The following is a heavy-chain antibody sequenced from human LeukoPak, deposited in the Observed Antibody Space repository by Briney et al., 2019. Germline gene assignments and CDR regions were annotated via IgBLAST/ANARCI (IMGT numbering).Heavy chain of an antibody. D-gene: IGHD3-16*01. Sequence: GESLRLSCAASGFTFSSYWMHWVRQAPGKGLEWVANIKEDGSEKYYVDSVKGRFTISRDNAKNSLYLQMNSLRGEDTAVYYCARLRGGSYFDYWGQGTLVTVPS. CDR3: ARLRGGSYFDY. J-gene: IGHJ4*02. CDR1: GFTFSSYW. CDR2: IKEDGSEK. V-gene: IGHV3-7*04.